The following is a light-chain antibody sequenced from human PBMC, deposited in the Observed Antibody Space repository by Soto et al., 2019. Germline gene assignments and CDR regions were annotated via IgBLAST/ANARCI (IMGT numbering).Light chain of an antibody. Sequence: QSALTQPASVSGSPGQSITISCTGTSSDVGGYNYVSWYQQHPGNAPKLMIYEVSNRPSGVSNRFSGSKSGNTASLTISGLQAEDEADYYCSSYTSSSSHYVFGTGTKLPVL. CDR1: SSDVGGYNY. J-gene: IGLJ1*01. CDR3: SSYTSSSSHYV. CDR2: EVS. V-gene: IGLV2-14*01.